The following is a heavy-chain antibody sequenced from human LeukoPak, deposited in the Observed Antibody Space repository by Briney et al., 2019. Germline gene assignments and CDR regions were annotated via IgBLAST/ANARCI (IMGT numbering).Heavy chain of an antibody. Sequence: ASVKVSFKASGYTLTRYYMHWVRQAPGKGLEWMGCINPNSGGTNYAQKVQGRVTMTRDTSISTPYMELSRLRSDDTAVYYCARAMIVVGISPVGYWGQGTLVTVSS. CDR2: INPNSGGT. CDR3: ARAMIVVGISPVGY. CDR1: GYTLTRYY. D-gene: IGHD3-22*01. J-gene: IGHJ4*02. V-gene: IGHV1-2*02.